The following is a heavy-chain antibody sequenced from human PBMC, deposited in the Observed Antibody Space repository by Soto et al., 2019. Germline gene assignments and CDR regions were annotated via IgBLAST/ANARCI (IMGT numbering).Heavy chain of an antibody. CDR1: GGSFSGYY. D-gene: IGHD1-26*01. CDR2: INHSGST. Sequence: PSETLSLTCAVYGGSFSGYYWSWIRQPPGKGLEWIGEINHSGSTNYNPSLKSRVTISVDTSKNQFSLKLSSVTAADTAVYYCAREGGATPETSSSWRKSFDIWGQGTMVT. J-gene: IGHJ3*02. CDR3: AREGGATPETSSSWRKSFDI. V-gene: IGHV4-34*01.